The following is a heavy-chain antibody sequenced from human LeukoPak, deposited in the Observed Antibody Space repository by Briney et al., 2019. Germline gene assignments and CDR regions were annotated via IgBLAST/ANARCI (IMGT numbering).Heavy chain of an antibody. J-gene: IGHJ4*02. V-gene: IGHV3-74*01. Sequence: PGGSLRLSCAASGFTFSSYWMHWVRQAPGKGLVWVSRINSDGSTTSYADSVMGRFTISRDNAKNTLYLQMNSLRADDTAVYYCARGFCSGGDCYQRPNFDYWGRGTLVTVSS. CDR3: ARGFCSGGDCYQRPNFDY. D-gene: IGHD2-15*01. CDR2: INSDGSTT. CDR1: GFTFSSYW.